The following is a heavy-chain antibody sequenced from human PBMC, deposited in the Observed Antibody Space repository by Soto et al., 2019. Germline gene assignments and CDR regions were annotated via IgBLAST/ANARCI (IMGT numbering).Heavy chain of an antibody. CDR1: GGSISSSSYY. CDR3: ARWNRGYGDYGGDDY. V-gene: IGHV4-39*01. D-gene: IGHD4-17*01. J-gene: IGHJ4*02. Sequence: SETLSLTCTVSGGSISSSSYYWGWIRQPPGKGLEWIGSIYYSGSTYYNPSLKSRVTISVDTSKNQFSLKLSSVTAADTAVYYCARWNRGYGDYGGDDYWGQGTLVT. CDR2: IYYSGST.